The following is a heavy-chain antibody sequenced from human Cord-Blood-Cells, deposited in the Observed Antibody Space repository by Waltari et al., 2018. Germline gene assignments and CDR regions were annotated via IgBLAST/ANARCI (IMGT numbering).Heavy chain of an antibody. CDR2: IKQDGSEK. J-gene: IGHJ4*02. D-gene: IGHD6-13*01. V-gene: IGHV3-7*04. CDR3: ARGIAAAGRGNFDY. CDR1: GFTFSSYW. Sequence: EVQLVESGGGLVQPGGSLRLSCAASGFTFSSYWMGWVRQAPGKGLEWVANIKQDGSEKYYVDSVKGRFTISRDNAKNSLYLQMNSLRAEDTAVYYCARGIAAAGRGNFDYWGQGTLVTVSS.